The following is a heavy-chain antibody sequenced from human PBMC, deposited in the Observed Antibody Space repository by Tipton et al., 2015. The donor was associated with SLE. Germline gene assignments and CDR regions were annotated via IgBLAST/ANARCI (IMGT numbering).Heavy chain of an antibody. CDR1: GGSISSYY. CDR2: IYTSGST. D-gene: IGHD3-22*01. Sequence: TLSLTCAVYGGSISSYYWSWIRQPPGKGLEWIGYIYTSGSTNYNPSLKSRVTISVDTSKNQFSLRLSSVTAADTAVYYCARDRYYDSSGYYFLFDSWGQGTLVTVSS. V-gene: IGHV4-4*08. CDR3: ARDRYYDSSGYYFLFDS. J-gene: IGHJ4*02.